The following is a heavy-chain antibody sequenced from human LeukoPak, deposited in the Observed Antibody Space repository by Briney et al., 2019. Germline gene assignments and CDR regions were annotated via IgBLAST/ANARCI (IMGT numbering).Heavy chain of an antibody. CDR3: ARLGGRGQIDY. CDR1: GGSFSGYY. Sequence: SETLSLTCAVYGGSFSGYYWSWIRQPPGKGLEWIGYIYYSGSTNYNPSLKSRVTISVDTSKNQFSLKLSSVTAADTAVYYCARLGGRGQIDYWGQGTLVTVSS. V-gene: IGHV4-59*01. J-gene: IGHJ4*02. D-gene: IGHD3-16*01. CDR2: IYYSGST.